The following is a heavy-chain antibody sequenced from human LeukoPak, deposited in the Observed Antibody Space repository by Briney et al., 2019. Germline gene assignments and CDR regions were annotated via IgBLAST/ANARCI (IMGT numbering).Heavy chain of an antibody. CDR2: IYYSGST. CDR1: GGSISSSSYY. D-gene: IGHD6-13*01. CDR3: ARLVLDDSSSWLGIPYFDY. V-gene: IGHV4-39*01. Sequence: EASETLSLACTVSGGSISSSSYYWGWIRQPPGKGLEWIGSIYYSGSTYYNPSLKSRVTISVDTSKNQFSLKLSSVTAADTAVYYCARLVLDDSSSWLGIPYFDYWGQGTLVTVSS. J-gene: IGHJ4*02.